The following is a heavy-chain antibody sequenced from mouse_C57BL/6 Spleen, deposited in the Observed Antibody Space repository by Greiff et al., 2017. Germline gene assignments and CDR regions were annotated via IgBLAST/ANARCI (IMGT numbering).Heavy chain of an antibody. J-gene: IGHJ3*01. Sequence: QVQLKQPGAELVKPGASVKLSCKASGYTFTSYWMHWVKQRPGQGLEWIGMIRPNSGSTNYNEKFKSKATLTVDKSSSTAYMQLSSLTSEDSAVYSCARGNYYGSSYVWFAYWGPAALVTVSA. CDR2: IRPNSGST. CDR1: GYTFTSYW. D-gene: IGHD1-1*01. V-gene: IGHV1-64*01. CDR3: ARGNYYGSSYVWFAY.